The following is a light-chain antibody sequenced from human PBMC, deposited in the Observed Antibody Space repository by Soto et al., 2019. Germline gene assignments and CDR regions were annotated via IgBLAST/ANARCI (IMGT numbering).Light chain of an antibody. CDR1: SGHSSYI. CDR3: ETWDSNTHV. V-gene: IGLV4-60*02. CDR2: LEGSGSY. J-gene: IGLJ3*02. Sequence: QPVLTQSSSASASLGSSVKLTCTLSSGHSSYIIAWHQQQPGKAPRYLMKLEGSGSYNKGSGVPDRFSGSSSGADRYLTISNLQFEDEADYYCETWDSNTHVFGGGTKFTVL.